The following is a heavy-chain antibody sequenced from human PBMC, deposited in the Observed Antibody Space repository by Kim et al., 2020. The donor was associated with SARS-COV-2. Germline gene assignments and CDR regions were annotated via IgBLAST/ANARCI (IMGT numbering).Heavy chain of an antibody. V-gene: IGHV5-51*01. Sequence: RYSPSFQGQVTISADTSISTAYLQWSSLKASDTAMYYCARHYYYYYGMDVWGQGTTVTVSS. CDR3: ARHYYYYYGMDV. J-gene: IGHJ6*02.